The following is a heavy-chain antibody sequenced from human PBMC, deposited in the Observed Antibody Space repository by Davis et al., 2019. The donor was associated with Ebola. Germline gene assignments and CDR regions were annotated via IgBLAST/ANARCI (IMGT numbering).Heavy chain of an antibody. CDR3: ARDTESPYDCGDYRAFDI. V-gene: IGHV1-2*02. J-gene: IGHJ3*02. CDR2: NNPNSGGT. Sequence: AASVKVSRKASGYTFTGHYMHRVRHASGQGLEWMGWNNPNSGGTSYAQKFQGRVTMTRDTSTSTVYMELSSLRSEDTAVYYCARDTESPYDCGDYRAFDIWGQGTMVTVSS. CDR1: GYTFTGHY. D-gene: IGHD4-17*01.